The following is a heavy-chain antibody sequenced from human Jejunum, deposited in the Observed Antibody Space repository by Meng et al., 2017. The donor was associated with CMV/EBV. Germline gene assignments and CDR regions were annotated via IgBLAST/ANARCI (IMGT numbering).Heavy chain of an antibody. CDR3: ARGIRRGTPYFDF. CDR2: IYYSGSS. D-gene: IGHD1-26*01. Sequence: VSGGSISRGGYYWTWSRQHPTEGLEWIGYIYYSGSSYYNPSLKSRVTMSVDTSKNQFSLNVSSVTDADTAVYFCARGIRRGTPYFDFWGQGALVTVSS. V-gene: IGHV4-31*02. CDR1: GGSISRGGYY. J-gene: IGHJ4*02.